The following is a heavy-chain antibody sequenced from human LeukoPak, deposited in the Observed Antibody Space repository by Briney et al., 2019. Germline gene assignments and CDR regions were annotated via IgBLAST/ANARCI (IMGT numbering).Heavy chain of an antibody. CDR1: GFTFDDYA. CDR2: ISWDGGST. Sequence: PGGSLRLSCAASGFTFDDYAMHWVRQAPGKGLEWVSLISWDGGSTYYADSVKGRFTISRDNAKNSLYLQMNSLRAEDTAVYYCARVRLQPRTLLDDAFDIWGQGTMVTVSS. CDR3: ARVRLQPRTLLDDAFDI. D-gene: IGHD1-14*01. V-gene: IGHV3-43D*03. J-gene: IGHJ3*02.